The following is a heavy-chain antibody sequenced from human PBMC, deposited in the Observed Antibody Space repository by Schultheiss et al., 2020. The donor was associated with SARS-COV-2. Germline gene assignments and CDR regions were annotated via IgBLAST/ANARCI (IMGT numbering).Heavy chain of an antibody. CDR3: ARDPRLRFYGMDV. J-gene: IGHJ6*02. CDR1: GFTFSKNA. Sequence: GGSLRLSCAASGFTFSKNAMTWVRQASGKGLEWVGRIKSKTDGGTTDYAAPVKGRFTISRDNSKNTLYLQMNSLRAEDTAVYYCARDPRLRFYGMDVWGQGTTVTVSS. D-gene: IGHD4-17*01. V-gene: IGHV3-15*01. CDR2: IKSKTDGGTT.